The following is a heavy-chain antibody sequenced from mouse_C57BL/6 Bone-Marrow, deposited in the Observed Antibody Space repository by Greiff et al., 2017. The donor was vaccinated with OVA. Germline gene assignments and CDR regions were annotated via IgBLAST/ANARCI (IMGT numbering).Heavy chain of an antibody. CDR2: IDPSDSYT. D-gene: IGHD1-1*02. J-gene: IGHJ4*01. Sequence: QVQLQQPGAELVMPGASVKLSCKASGYTFTSYWMHWVKQRPGQGLEWIGEIDPSDSYTNYNQKFKGKSTLTVDKSSSTAYMQLGSLTSEDSAVYYCARGGWSYAMDYWGQGTSVTVSS. CDR1: GYTFTSYW. CDR3: ARGGWSYAMDY. V-gene: IGHV1-69*01.